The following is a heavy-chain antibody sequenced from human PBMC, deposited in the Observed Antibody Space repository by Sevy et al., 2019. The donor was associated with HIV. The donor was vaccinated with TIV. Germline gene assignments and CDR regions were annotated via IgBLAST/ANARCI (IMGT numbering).Heavy chain of an antibody. CDR2: IWYDGSNK. D-gene: IGHD3-22*01. V-gene: IGHV3-33*01. J-gene: IGHJ4*02. CDR3: ARDPSSMIVGNTPFDY. CDR1: GFTFSSYG. Sequence: GGSLRLSCAASGFTFSSYGMHWVRQAPGKGLEWVAVIWYDGSNKYYADSVKGRFTISRDNSKNTLYLQMNSLGAEDTAVYYCARDPSSMIVGNTPFDYWGQGTLVTVSS.